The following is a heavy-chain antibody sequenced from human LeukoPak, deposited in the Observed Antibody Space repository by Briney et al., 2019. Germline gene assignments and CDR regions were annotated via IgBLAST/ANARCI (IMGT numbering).Heavy chain of an antibody. V-gene: IGHV1-69*13. J-gene: IGHJ5*02. Sequence: GASVKVSCKASGYTFTSYAISWVRQAPGQGLEWMGGIIPIFGTANYAQKFQGRVTITADESTSTAYMELSSLRSEDTAVYYCARGYYYDSSGYYRFDPWGQGTLVTVSS. CDR2: IIPIFGTA. CDR1: GYTFTSYA. CDR3: ARGYYYDSSGYYRFDP. D-gene: IGHD3-22*01.